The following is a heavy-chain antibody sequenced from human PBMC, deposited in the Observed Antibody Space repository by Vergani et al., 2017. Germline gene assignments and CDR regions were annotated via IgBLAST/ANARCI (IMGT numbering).Heavy chain of an antibody. CDR2: FDPEDGET. V-gene: IGHV1-69*19. J-gene: IGHJ5*02. Sequence: QVQLVQSGAEVKKPGSSVKVSCKASGGTFSSYAISWVRQAPGQGLEWMGGFDPEDGETIYAQKFQGRVTITADESTSTAYMELSSLRSEDTAVYYCAREIPLGYCSSTSCYTGWFDPWGQGTLVTVSS. D-gene: IGHD2-2*02. CDR1: GGTFSSYA. CDR3: AREIPLGYCSSTSCYTGWFDP.